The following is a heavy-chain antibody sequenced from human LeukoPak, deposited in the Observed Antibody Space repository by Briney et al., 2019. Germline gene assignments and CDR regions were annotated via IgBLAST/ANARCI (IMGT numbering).Heavy chain of an antibody. CDR3: VRTPYYYDSSGYYGVDY. CDR1: GGSISSGGYY. V-gene: IGHV4-31*03. J-gene: IGHJ4*02. D-gene: IGHD3-22*01. Sequence: TPSETLSLTCTVSGGSISSGGYYWSWIRQHPGKGLEWIGYIYYSGSTYYNPSLKSRVTISVDTSKNQFSLKLSSVTAADTAVYDCVRTPYYYDSSGYYGVDYWGQGTLVTVSS. CDR2: IYYSGST.